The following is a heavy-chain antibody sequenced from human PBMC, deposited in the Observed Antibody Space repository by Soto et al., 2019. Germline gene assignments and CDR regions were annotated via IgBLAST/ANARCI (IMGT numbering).Heavy chain of an antibody. CDR3: AKERTSSTYDGMDV. Sequence: EVQLLESGGGLIQPGGSLRLSCAGSGFTFSDYGMNWVRQAPGKGLEWVSGLTWGGSAYYAESVRGRFTISRDNSKSILYVKMNSRRGEDTAVYYCAKERTSSTYDGMDVWGQGTPVTVSS. CDR2: LTWGGSA. V-gene: IGHV3-23*01. J-gene: IGHJ6*02. D-gene: IGHD6-6*01. CDR1: GFTFSDYG.